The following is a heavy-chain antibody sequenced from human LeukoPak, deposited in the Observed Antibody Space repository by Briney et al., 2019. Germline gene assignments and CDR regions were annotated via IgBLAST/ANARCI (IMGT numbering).Heavy chain of an antibody. CDR2: ISYDGSNK. Sequence: GGPLRLSCAASGFTFSSYAMHWVRQAPGKGLEWVAVISYDGSNKYYADSVKGRFTISRDNSKNTLYLQMNSLRAEDTAVYYCARGATGIAVAGPGDYWGQGTLVTVS. D-gene: IGHD6-19*01. CDR1: GFTFSSYA. V-gene: IGHV3-30-3*01. CDR3: ARGATGIAVAGPGDY. J-gene: IGHJ4*02.